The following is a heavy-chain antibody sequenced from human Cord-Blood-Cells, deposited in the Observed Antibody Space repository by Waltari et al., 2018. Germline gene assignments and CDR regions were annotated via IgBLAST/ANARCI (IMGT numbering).Heavy chain of an antibody. CDR3: ARAGGSLYYYYGMDV. J-gene: IGHJ6*02. V-gene: IGHV4-59*01. CDR2: IYYSGST. Sequence: QVQLQESGPGLVKPSETLSLTCTVPGCSISSYSLSWIRQPPGKGLEWIGYIYYSGSTNYNPSLKSRVTISVDTSKNQFSLKLSSVTAVDTAVYYCARAGGSLYYYYGMDVWGQGTTVTVSS. CDR1: GCSISSYS. D-gene: IGHD3-10*01.